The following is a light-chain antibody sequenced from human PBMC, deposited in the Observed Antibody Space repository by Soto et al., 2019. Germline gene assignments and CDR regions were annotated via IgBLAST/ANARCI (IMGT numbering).Light chain of an antibody. Sequence: DIQMTQSPSSLSASVGGRVTITCRASQSISSYLNWYQQKPGKAPKLLIYAASRLEGGVPSRFSGSGSGTDFTLTISSLQPEDFATYYCQQSSTSLPTWAFGQGTKVEIK. J-gene: IGKJ1*01. V-gene: IGKV1-39*01. CDR2: AAS. CDR3: QQSSTSLPTWA. CDR1: QSISSY.